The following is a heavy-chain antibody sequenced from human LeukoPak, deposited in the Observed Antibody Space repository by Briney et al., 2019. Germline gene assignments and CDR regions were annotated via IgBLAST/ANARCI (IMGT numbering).Heavy chain of an antibody. D-gene: IGHD1-26*01. Sequence: GGSLRLSCAASGFTFSSYSMDWVRQAPGKGLEWVAFIQTDGSTKSYAESVKGRFTISRDNSKNTVSLQMNSLRGEDSAVYYCATGASHGFQIWGQGTMVTVSS. CDR3: ATGASHGFQI. CDR1: GFTFSSYS. CDR2: IQTDGSTK. J-gene: IGHJ3*02. V-gene: IGHV3-30*02.